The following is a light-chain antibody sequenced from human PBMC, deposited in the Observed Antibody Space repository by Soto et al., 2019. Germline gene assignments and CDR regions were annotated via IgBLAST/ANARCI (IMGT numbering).Light chain of an antibody. CDR1: QGIGTF. CDR3: HQLNDYP. CDR2: AAS. Sequence: DIPLTQSPSFLSASVGDRVTITCRASQGIGTFLAWYQQKPEKAPKLLIYAASTLQSGVPSRFSGSGSGTEFTLTINNLQPEDFATYYCHQLNDYPFGGGTKVDIK. J-gene: IGKJ4*01. V-gene: IGKV1-9*01.